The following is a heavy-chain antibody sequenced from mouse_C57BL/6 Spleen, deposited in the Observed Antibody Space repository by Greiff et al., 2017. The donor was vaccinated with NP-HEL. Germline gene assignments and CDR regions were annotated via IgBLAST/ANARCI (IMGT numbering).Heavy chain of an antibody. J-gene: IGHJ4*01. CDR1: GYAFSSYW. D-gene: IGHD1-1*01. V-gene: IGHV1-80*01. CDR2: IYPGDGDT. Sequence: QVHVKQSGAELVKPGASVKISCKASGYAFSSYWMNWVKQRPGTGLEWIGQIYPGDGDTNYNGKFKGKATLTADKSSSTAYMQLSSLTSEDSAVYFCAVTTVVDYYAMDYWGQGTSVTVSS. CDR3: AVTTVVDYYAMDY.